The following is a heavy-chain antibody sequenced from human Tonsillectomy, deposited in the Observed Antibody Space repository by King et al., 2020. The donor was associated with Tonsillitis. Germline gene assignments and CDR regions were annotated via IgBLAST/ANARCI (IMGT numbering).Heavy chain of an antibody. CDR3: ARVQNYDFWSGYSPLYYMDV. D-gene: IGHD3-3*01. J-gene: IGHJ6*03. Sequence: QLQESGPGLVKPSGTLSLTCAVSGGTISSSNWWSWVRQPPGKGLEWIGEIYHSGSTDYNPSLKSRVTISIDKSKNQFSLKLSSVTAADTAVYYCARVQNYDFWSGYSPLYYMDVWGKGTTVTVSS. CDR2: IYHSGST. V-gene: IGHV4-4*02. CDR1: GGTISSSNW.